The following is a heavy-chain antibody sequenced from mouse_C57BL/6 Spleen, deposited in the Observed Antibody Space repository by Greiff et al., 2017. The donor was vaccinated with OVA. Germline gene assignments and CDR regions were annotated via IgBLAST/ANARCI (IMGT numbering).Heavy chain of an antibody. CDR1: GFTFSSYA. Sequence: VKVVESGGGLVKPGGSLKLSCAASGFTFSSYAMSWVRQTPEKRLEWVATISDGGSYTYYPDNVKGRFTISRDNAKNNLYLQMNHLKSEDTAMYYCARARGYYVCSGYGYYFDYWGQGTTLTVSS. J-gene: IGHJ2*01. CDR3: ARARGYYVCSGYGYYFDY. CDR2: ISDGGSYT. D-gene: IGHD1-1*01. V-gene: IGHV5-4*03.